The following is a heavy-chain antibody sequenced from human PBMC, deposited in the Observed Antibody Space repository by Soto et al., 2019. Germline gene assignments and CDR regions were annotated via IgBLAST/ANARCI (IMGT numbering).Heavy chain of an antibody. J-gene: IGHJ5*02. V-gene: IGHV1-2*02. D-gene: IGHD3-22*01. Sequence: QVQLEQYGAEVKKPGASVKVSCKASGYSFTDYYIHWVRQAPGQGLAWMGWIIPNNGGTKYAQKFQDRVTMTRDTSITTAYMELSRLRSDDTSVYYCARGTFNSSGNYFAGWFDPWGQGTLVTVSS. CDR1: GYSFTDYY. CDR3: ARGTFNSSGNYFAGWFDP. CDR2: IIPNNGGT.